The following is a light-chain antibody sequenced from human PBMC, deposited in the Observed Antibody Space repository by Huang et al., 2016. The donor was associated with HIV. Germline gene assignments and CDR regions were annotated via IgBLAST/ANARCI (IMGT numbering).Light chain of an antibody. CDR3: QQYYNTPCT. CDR2: A. CDR1: QGITKS. J-gene: IGKJ2*02. V-gene: IGKV1-NL1*01. Sequence: DIQMTQSPSSLSASVGDRVTITCRASQGITKSLVWYQQKPGKAPKLLLFATSRFSGSGSGTDFTLTISSLQPEDFATYYCQQYYNTPCTFGQGTKLEIK.